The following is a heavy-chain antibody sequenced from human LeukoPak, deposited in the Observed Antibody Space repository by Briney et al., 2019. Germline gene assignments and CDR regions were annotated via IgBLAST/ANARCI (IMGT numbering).Heavy chain of an antibody. CDR3: AREIPGGNFDY. Sequence: ASVKVSCKASGYTFTSYYMHWVRQAPGQGLEWMGMINPSDGGTNYAQNFQGRVTITRDTSTSTVYMELSSLRSGDTTVYYCAREIPGGNFDYWGQGTLVTVSS. V-gene: IGHV1-46*01. D-gene: IGHD2-21*01. CDR1: GYTFTSYY. J-gene: IGHJ4*02. CDR2: INPSDGGT.